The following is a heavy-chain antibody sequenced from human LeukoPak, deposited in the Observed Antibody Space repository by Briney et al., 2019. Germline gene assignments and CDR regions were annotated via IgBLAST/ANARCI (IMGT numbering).Heavy chain of an antibody. J-gene: IGHJ4*02. CDR2: MNPNSGNT. V-gene: IGHV1-8*01. CDR3: ARVRSTRCYCDY. Sequence: ASVKVSCKASGYTFTSYDIDWVRQATGQGLEWMGWMNPNSGNTGYAQKFQGRVTMTRNTSISTAYMELSSLRSEDTAVYYCARVRSTRCYCDYWGQGTLVTVSS. CDR1: GYTFTSYD. D-gene: IGHD2-2*01.